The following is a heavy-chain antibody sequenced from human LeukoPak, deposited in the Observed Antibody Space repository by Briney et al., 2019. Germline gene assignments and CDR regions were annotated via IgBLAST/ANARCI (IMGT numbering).Heavy chain of an antibody. CDR3: ARRYSNYFFDY. CDR1: GYSITSGYY. D-gene: IGHD4-11*01. J-gene: IGHJ4*02. CDR2: IYQSGST. Sequence: PSETLSLTCGVSGYSITSGYYWAWIRQPPGKGLEWIGNIYQSGSTYYNPSFKNRVTISVDTSKNQFSLKLSSVTAADTAVYYCARRYSNYFFDYWGQGTLVTVSS. V-gene: IGHV4-38-2*01.